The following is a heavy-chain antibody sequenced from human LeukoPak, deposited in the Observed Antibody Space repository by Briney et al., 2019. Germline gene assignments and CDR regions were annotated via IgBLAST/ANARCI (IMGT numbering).Heavy chain of an antibody. J-gene: IGHJ3*02. V-gene: IGHV3-30-3*01. Sequence: TGGSLRLSCAASGFTFSSYAMHWVRQAPGKGLEWVAVISYDGSNKYYADSVKGRFTISRDNSKNTLYLQMNSLRAEDTAVYYCASPIFGVVDSAFDIWGQGTTVTVSS. CDR1: GFTFSSYA. CDR3: ASPIFGVVDSAFDI. D-gene: IGHD3-3*01. CDR2: ISYDGSNK.